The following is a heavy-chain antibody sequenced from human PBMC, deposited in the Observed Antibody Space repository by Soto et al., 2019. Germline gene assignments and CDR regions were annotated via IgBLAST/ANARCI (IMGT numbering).Heavy chain of an antibody. V-gene: IGHV4-31*03. CDR3: ASYKTWNHPFDR. CDR2: IYYSGST. CDR1: GGSISSGGYY. Sequence: SEALSLTCTVSGGSISSGGYYWSWIRQHPGKGLEWIGYIYYSGSTYYNPSLKSRVTISVDTSKNQFSLKLSSVTAAETGVYDGASYKTWNHPFDRWGKGTPGT. J-gene: IGHJ6*03. D-gene: IGHD1-1*01.